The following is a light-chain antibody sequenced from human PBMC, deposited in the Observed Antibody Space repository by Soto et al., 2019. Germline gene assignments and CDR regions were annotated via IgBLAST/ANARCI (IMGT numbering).Light chain of an antibody. V-gene: IGKV3-15*01. CDR1: QSVSSN. CDR2: GAS. J-gene: IGKJ1*01. CDR3: QQYNNWPLT. Sequence: EIVMTQSPATLSVSPGERATLACRVSQSVSSNLAWYQQRPGQAPRLLIYGASTRAIDIPARFSGSGSGTEFTLTISSLQSEDFAVYSCQQYNNWPLTFGQGTKVEI.